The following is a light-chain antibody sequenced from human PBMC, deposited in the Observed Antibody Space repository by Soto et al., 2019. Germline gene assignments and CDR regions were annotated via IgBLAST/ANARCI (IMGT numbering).Light chain of an antibody. Sequence: DIQMTQSPSSLSASVGDRVTITCRSSQTINNYLNWYLQRPGKAPVLLLYSTSTLQSGAPSRFSGRGSGTDFNLTISNFQPEDFATYYCQQFYGAPQTFGQGTKVDIK. CDR3: QQFYGAPQT. CDR1: QTINNY. CDR2: STS. V-gene: IGKV1-39*01. J-gene: IGKJ1*01.